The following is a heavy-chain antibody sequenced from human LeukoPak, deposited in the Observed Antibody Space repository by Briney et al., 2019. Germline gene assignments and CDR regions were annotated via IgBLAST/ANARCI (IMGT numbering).Heavy chain of an antibody. D-gene: IGHD6-19*01. V-gene: IGHV3-23*01. J-gene: IGHJ4*02. CDR1: GFTFSNYA. CDR2: ISASGGGT. Sequence: GGSLRLSCAASGFTFSNYAMSWVRQAPGKGLEWVSAISASGGGTYYADSVKGRLTISRDNSKNPLYLQINSLRAEDTAVYYCAKDKPPPYTSGYHFDYWGRGTLVTVSS. CDR3: AKDKPPPYTSGYHFDY.